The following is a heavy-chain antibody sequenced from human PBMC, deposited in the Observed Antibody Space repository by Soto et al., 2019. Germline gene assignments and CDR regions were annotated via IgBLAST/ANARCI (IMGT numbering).Heavy chain of an antibody. CDR1: GFSYTSSA. CDR2: IVVGSGST. Sequence: SVKVSCKAAGFSYTSSAVQGGRRARGQRLEWIGWIVVGSGSTYYAQKFQERVTITRDMSTSTAYMELSSLRSEDTAVYYCAATLIAAPGTGHYYGMDVWGQGTTVTVSS. J-gene: IGHJ6*02. V-gene: IGHV1-58*01. CDR3: AATLIAAPGTGHYYGMDV. D-gene: IGHD6-6*01.